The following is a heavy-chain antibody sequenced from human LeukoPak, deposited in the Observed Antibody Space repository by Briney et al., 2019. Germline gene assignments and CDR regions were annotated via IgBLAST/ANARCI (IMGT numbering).Heavy chain of an antibody. CDR3: ANYGSGSYRFDP. V-gene: IGHV4-59*06. Sequence: PSETLSLTCTVSGGSISSYYWSWIRQHPGKGLEWIGYIYYSGSTYYNPSLKSRVTISVDTSKNQFSLKLSSVTAADTAVYYCANYGSGSYRFDPWGQGTLVTVSS. CDR2: IYYSGST. D-gene: IGHD3-10*01. CDR1: GGSISSYY. J-gene: IGHJ5*02.